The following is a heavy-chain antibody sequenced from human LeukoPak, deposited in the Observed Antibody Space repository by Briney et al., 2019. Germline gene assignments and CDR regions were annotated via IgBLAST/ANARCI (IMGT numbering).Heavy chain of an antibody. CDR1: EFRLINAW. Sequence: PGGSLRLSCAASEFRLINAWMSWVRQAPGKGLEWVGRIRSEADGGTLDYAALVKGRFTISRDASKNTLYLQMNSLRAEDTAVYYCARDYTGYFPWGQGTLVIVSS. D-gene: IGHD3-9*01. J-gene: IGHJ5*02. CDR3: ARDYTGYFP. CDR2: IRSEADGGTL. V-gene: IGHV3-15*01.